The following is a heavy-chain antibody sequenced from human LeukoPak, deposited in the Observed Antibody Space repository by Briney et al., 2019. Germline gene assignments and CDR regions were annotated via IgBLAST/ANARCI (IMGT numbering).Heavy chain of an antibody. V-gene: IGHV3-30-3*01. D-gene: IGHD2-2*01. J-gene: IGHJ4*02. Sequence: PGGSLRLSCAASGFTFSSYARYWVRQAPGKGLEWVAVISYDESGKYYADSVKGRFTISRDNSKNTLYLQMNSLRGEDTAVYYCASAGCGSTACSPGRDHWGQGTLVTVSS. CDR3: ASAGCGSTACSPGRDH. CDR1: GFTFSSYA. CDR2: ISYDESGK.